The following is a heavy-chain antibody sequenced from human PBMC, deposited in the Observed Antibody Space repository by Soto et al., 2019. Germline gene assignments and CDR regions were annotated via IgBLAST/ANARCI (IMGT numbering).Heavy chain of an antibody. J-gene: IGHJ3*02. CDR1: GFTSSSYW. CDR3: ARDTYYYDSSDHFSADAFDI. V-gene: IGHV3-74*01. CDR2: ISNDGSST. Sequence: EVQLVESGGGLVQPGGSLRLSCAASGFTSSSYWIHWVRQAPGKGLVWVSRISNDGSSTNYADSVKGRFTIYRDNAKNTVYLQMNSLRAEDTDVYYCARDTYYYDSSDHFSADAFDIWGQGTMVTVSS. D-gene: IGHD3-22*01.